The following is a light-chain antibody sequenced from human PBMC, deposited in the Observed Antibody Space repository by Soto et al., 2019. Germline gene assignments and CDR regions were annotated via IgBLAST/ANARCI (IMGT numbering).Light chain of an antibody. J-gene: IGKJ1*01. V-gene: IGKV3-20*01. CDR2: GAS. CDR3: QQYCSSPVT. CDR1: QSVNIY. Sequence: EIVSTRSPATLSLSPGERATLSCRASQSVNIYLAWYQQKPGQAPRLLIYGASSRATGIPDRFSGSGSGTDFTLTISRLQPEDFAVYYCQQYCSSPVTFGQGTKVDIK.